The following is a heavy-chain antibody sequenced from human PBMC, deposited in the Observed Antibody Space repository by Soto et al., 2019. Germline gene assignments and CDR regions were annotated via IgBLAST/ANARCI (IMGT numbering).Heavy chain of an antibody. D-gene: IGHD2-15*01. CDR2: ISSSSSTI. Sequence: EVQLVESGGGLVQPGGSLRLSCAASGFTFSSYSMNWVRQAPGKGLEWVSYISSSSSTIYYADSVKGRFTISRDNAKNSLYLQMNSLRDEDTAVYYCARDDCSGGSCYQFYYYGMDVWGQGTTVTVSS. CDR1: GFTFSSYS. J-gene: IGHJ6*02. CDR3: ARDDCSGGSCYQFYYYGMDV. V-gene: IGHV3-48*02.